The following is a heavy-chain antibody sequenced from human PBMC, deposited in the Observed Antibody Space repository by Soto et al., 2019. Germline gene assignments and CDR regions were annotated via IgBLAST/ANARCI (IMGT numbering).Heavy chain of an antibody. CDR3: ARFPWYDSSGYLAAYYYYGMDV. Sequence: QVQLVESGGGVVQPGRSLRLSCAASGFTFSSYAMHWVRQAPGKGLEWVAVISYDGSNKYYADSVKGRFTISRDNSKNTLYLQMNSLRAEDTAVYYCARFPWYDSSGYLAAYYYYGMDVW. CDR1: GFTFSSYA. D-gene: IGHD3-22*01. V-gene: IGHV3-30-3*01. CDR2: ISYDGSNK. J-gene: IGHJ6*01.